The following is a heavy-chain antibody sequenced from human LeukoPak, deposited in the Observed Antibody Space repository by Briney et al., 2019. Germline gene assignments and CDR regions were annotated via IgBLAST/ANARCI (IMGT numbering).Heavy chain of an antibody. D-gene: IGHD5-18*01. CDR3: ARVRYGYSTTWEPPRDYFDN. CDR2: MNPVTGDS. CDR1: GYTFTGYY. V-gene: IGHV1-2*02. Sequence: GASVKVSCKASGYTFTGYYINWVRQAPGQGLEWMGWMNPVTGDSTYEQRFQGRVTMTRDTSISTAYMELSGLRSDDTAVYYCARVRYGYSTTWEPPRDYFDNWGQGTLVTVSS. J-gene: IGHJ4*02.